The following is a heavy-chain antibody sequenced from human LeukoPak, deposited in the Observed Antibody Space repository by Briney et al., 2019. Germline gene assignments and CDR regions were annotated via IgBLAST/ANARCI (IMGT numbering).Heavy chain of an antibody. CDR3: ASPKVSGSNYYYYGMDV. Sequence: GASVKVSCKASGGTFSSYAIIWVRQAPGQGLEWMGRIIPILGIANYALKFQGRVTITADKSTSTAYMELSSLRSEDTAVYYCASPKVSGSNYYYYGMDVWGQGTTVTVSS. D-gene: IGHD2-21*01. J-gene: IGHJ6*02. CDR1: GGTFSSYA. V-gene: IGHV1-69*04. CDR2: IIPILGIA.